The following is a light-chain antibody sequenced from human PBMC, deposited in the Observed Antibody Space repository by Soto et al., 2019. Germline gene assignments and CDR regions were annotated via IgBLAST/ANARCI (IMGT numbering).Light chain of an antibody. V-gene: IGKV1-39*01. J-gene: IGKJ5*01. CDR3: QQTYTIPTT. CDR2: GAS. CDR1: QNIIIY. Sequence: DLQMTQSPSSLSASVGDRVTITCRASQNIIIYLNWYQQKPGRAPKVLISGASSLQSGVPSRFSGSGSGTDFTLTISSLQPEDFAVYYCQQTYTIPTTFGQGTRLEIK.